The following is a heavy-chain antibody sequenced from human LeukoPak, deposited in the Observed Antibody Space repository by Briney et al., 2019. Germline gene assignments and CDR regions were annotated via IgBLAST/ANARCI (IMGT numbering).Heavy chain of an antibody. V-gene: IGHV3-74*01. Sequence: PGGSLRLSCAASGFTFSSYWMHWVRQASGKGLVWVSRIKSDGSTNYADSVKRRFTISRDNAKNTVSLQMNSLRAEDTGVYYCARAPSEIGGYYPEYFRHWGQGTLVTVSS. J-gene: IGHJ1*01. CDR3: ARAPSEIGGYYPEYFRH. D-gene: IGHD3-22*01. CDR1: GFTFSSYW. CDR2: IKSDGST.